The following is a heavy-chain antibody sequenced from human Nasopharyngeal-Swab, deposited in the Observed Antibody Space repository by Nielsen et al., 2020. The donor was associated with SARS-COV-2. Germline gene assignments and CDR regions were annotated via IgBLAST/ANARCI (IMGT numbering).Heavy chain of an antibody. J-gene: IGHJ3*02. D-gene: IGHD3-10*01. CDR2: ISGSGGST. Sequence: VRQAPGKGLEWVSAISGSGGSTYYADSVKGRFTISRDNSKNTLYLQMNSLRAEDTAVYYCAKLSPYYYGSGSSHDAFDIWGQGTVVTV. CDR3: AKLSPYYYGSGSSHDAFDI. V-gene: IGHV3-23*01.